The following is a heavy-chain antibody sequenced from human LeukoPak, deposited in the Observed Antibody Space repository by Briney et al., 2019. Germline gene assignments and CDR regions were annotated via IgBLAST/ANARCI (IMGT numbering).Heavy chain of an antibody. CDR3: AREPGGYSYGYKRYYGMDV. J-gene: IGHJ6*02. D-gene: IGHD5-18*01. V-gene: IGHV4-34*01. Sequence: ETLSLACAVYGGSFSGYYWSWIRQPPGKGLEWIGEINHSGSTNYNPSLKSRVTISVDTSKNQFSLKLSSVTAADTAVYYCAREPGGYSYGYKRYYGMDVWGQGTTVTVSS. CDR1: GGSFSGYY. CDR2: INHSGST.